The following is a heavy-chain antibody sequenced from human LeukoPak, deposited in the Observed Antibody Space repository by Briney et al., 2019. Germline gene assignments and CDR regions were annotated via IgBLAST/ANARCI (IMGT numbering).Heavy chain of an antibody. Sequence: GGSLRLSCAASGFTFSSYWMHWVRQVPGKGLGWVSRINSDGSGTSYADSVKGRFTLSRDNAKNTVYLQMNSLRAEDTAVYYCAKANPDILTGYYPFDYWGQGTLVTVSS. CDR3: AKANPDILTGYYPFDY. CDR2: INSDGSGT. CDR1: GFTFSSYW. V-gene: IGHV3-74*01. D-gene: IGHD3-9*01. J-gene: IGHJ4*02.